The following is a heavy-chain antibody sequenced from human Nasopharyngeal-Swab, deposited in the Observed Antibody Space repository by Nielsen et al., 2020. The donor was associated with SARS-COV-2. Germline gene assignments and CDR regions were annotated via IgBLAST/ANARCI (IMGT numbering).Heavy chain of an antibody. CDR2: INKSGGGT. D-gene: IGHD3-9*01. V-gene: IGHV3-23*01. J-gene: IGHJ4*02. Sequence: GESLKISCAASGFTFSSYAMSWVRQTPGKGLEWVSSINKSGGGTYYADSVKGRFTISRDNSKNTLYLQMNSLRAEDTAVYYCAKDGTKYDILTGLDYWGQGTLVTVSS. CDR3: AKDGTKYDILTGLDY. CDR1: GFTFSSYA.